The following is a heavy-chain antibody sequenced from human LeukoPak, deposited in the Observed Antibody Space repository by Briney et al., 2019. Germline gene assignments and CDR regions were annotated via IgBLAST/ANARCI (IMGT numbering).Heavy chain of an antibody. CDR3: AKDRETTASGTFDY. CDR1: GFTFSNAW. D-gene: IGHD6-13*01. V-gene: IGHV3-15*01. J-gene: IGHJ4*02. CDR2: IKRRADGGTT. Sequence: PGGSLRLSCAASGFTFSNAWMSWVRQAPGKGLEWVGRIKRRADGGTTDYTAPVKGRFTISRDTSNNTLYLHMNSLRPEDTAVYYCAKDRETTASGTFDYWGQGTLVTVSS.